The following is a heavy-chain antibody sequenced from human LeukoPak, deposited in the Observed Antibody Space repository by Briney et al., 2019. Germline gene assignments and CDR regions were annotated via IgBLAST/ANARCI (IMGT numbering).Heavy chain of an antibody. V-gene: IGHV5-51*01. D-gene: IGHD6-13*01. Sequence: GESLKISCKGSGYSFTSYWIGWVRQMPGKGLEWLGIIYPYDSETRYSPSFQGQVTISADRSISTAYLQWSSLKASDTAMYYCARQPTGGIAAAGDFDYWGQGTLVTVSS. J-gene: IGHJ4*02. CDR3: ARQPTGGIAAAGDFDY. CDR1: GYSFTSYW. CDR2: IYPYDSET.